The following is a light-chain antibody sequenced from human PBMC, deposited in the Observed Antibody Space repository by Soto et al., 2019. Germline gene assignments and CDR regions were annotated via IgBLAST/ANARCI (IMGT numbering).Light chain of an antibody. Sequence: EIVLTQSPGTLSLSPGERATLSCRASQSVSNNYLAWYQQKLGQAPRVLIFGASTRATGIPARFSGGGSGTDFTLTISRLEPEDFAVYYCQQFSSYPLTFGGGTKVDI. J-gene: IGKJ4*01. CDR2: GAS. CDR1: QSVSNNY. CDR3: QQFSSYPLT. V-gene: IGKV3-20*01.